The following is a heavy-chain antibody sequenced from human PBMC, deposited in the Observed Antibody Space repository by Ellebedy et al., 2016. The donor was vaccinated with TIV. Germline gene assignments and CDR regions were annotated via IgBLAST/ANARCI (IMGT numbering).Heavy chain of an antibody. CDR3: ARTKYLDY. CDR1: GFTFSSYG. CDR2: IWYDGSPV. J-gene: IGHJ4*02. Sequence: GESLKISCVASGFTFSSYGMHWVRQAPGKGLDWVAGIWYDGSPVYYADAVKGRFTISRDNSKNTLYLQMSSLRAEDTAIYYCARTKYLDYWGQGTLVTVSS. V-gene: IGHV3-33*08.